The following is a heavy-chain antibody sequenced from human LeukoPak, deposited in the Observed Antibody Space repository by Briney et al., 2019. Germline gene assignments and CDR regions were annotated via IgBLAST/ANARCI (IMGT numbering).Heavy chain of an antibody. V-gene: IGHV1-2*02. CDR1: GYTFTGYY. J-gene: IGHJ5*02. Sequence: GASVKVSCKASGYTFTGYYMHWVRQAPGQGLEWMGWINPNRGGTNYAQKFQGRVTMTRDTSISTAYMELSRLRSDDTAVYYCARVGPLYCSSTSCSPNWFDPWGQGTLVTVSS. D-gene: IGHD2-2*01. CDR2: INPNRGGT. CDR3: ARVGPLYCSSTSCSPNWFDP.